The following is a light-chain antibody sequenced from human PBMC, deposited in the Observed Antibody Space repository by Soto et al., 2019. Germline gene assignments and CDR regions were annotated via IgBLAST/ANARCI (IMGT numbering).Light chain of an antibody. CDR2: DVT. Sequence: QSVLTQPRSVSGSPGQSVTISCTGTSSDVGGYNYVSWYQRHPGKAPKLMISDVTKRPSGVPDRFSGSKSGNTASLTISGLQAEDEADYDCAAWDASLNGYVFGTGTKLTVL. CDR1: SSDVGGYNY. V-gene: IGLV2-11*01. J-gene: IGLJ1*01. CDR3: AAWDASLNGYV.